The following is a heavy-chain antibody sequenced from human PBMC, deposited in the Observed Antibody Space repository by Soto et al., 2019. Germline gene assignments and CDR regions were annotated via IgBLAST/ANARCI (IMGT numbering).Heavy chain of an antibody. Sequence: GASVKVSFKASGYTFTSYDINWVRQATGQGLEWMGWMDPNSGNTGYAQKFQGRVTMTTDTSTSTAYMELRSLRSDDTAVYYCAIVDDYVWGSYRPTGSFDYWGQGTLVTVS. J-gene: IGHJ4*02. CDR2: MDPNSGNT. V-gene: IGHV1-8*01. CDR3: AIVDDYVWGSYRPTGSFDY. D-gene: IGHD3-16*02. CDR1: GYTFTSYD.